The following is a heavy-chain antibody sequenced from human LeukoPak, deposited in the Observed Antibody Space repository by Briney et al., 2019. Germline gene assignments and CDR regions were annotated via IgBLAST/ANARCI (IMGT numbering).Heavy chain of an antibody. V-gene: IGHV3-23*01. D-gene: IGHD1-14*01. J-gene: IGHJ6*02. CDR3: AKVSGGGLYYDGMDV. CDR2: ISGSGGTT. Sequence: GGSLRLSCAASGFTFTSYAMSWVRQAPGKGLEWVSVISGSGGTTYYADSVKGRFTISRDSSKNTLYLQMNSLRAEGTAVYYCAKVSGGGLYYDGMDVWGQGTTVTVSS. CDR1: GFTFTSYA.